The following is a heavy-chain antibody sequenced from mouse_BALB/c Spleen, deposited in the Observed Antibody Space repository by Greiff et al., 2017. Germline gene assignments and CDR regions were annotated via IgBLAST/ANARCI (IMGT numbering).Heavy chain of an antibody. J-gene: IGHJ4*01. CDR3: ARDRGGGYDKSAMDY. V-gene: IGHV2-6-7*01. D-gene: IGHD2-2*01. CDR1: GFSLTGYG. Sequence: VMLVESGPGLVAPSQSLSITCTVSGFSLTGYGVNWVRQPPGKGLEWLGMIWGDGSTDYNSALKSRLSISKDNSKSQVFLKMNSLQTDDTARYYCARDRGGGYDKSAMDYWGQGTSVTVSS. CDR2: IWGDGST.